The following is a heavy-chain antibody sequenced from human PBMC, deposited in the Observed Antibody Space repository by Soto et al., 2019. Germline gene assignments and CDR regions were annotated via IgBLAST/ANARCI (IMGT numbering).Heavy chain of an antibody. CDR3: ARGLELRSGWFDP. CDR1: GYTFTIYY. CDR2: INPSGGST. Sequence: ASVKVSCKASGYTFTIYYMHCVLQAPVQGLEWMGIINPSGGSTSYAQKFQGRVTMTRDTSTSTVYMELSSLRSEDTAVYYCARGLELRSGWFDPWGQGTLVTVSS. J-gene: IGHJ5*02. V-gene: IGHV1-46*01. D-gene: IGHD1-7*01.